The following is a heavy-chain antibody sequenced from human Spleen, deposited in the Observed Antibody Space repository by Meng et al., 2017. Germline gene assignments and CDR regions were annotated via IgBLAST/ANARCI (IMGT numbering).Heavy chain of an antibody. CDR3: ARGARGYLGY. J-gene: IGHJ4*02. Sequence: SETLSLTCTVSGGSISSGGYSWSWIRQHPGKGLEWIGYIYYSGSTYYNTSLKSRVTISVDTSKNQFSLTLSSVTAADTSVYYCARGARGYLGYWGQGTLVTVSS. CDR1: GGSISSGGYS. CDR2: IYYSGST. V-gene: IGHV4-31*03. D-gene: IGHD5-12*01.